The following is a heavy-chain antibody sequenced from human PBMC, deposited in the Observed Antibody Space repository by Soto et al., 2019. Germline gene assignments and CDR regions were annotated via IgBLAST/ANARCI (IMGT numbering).Heavy chain of an antibody. CDR2: INHSGST. J-gene: IGHJ4*02. Sequence: LSLTCAVYGGSFSGYYWSWIRQPPGKGLEWIGEINHSGSTNYNPSLKSRVTISVDTSKNQFSLKLSSVTAADTAVYYCARGHFRAGPFDYWGQGTLVTSPQ. CDR3: ARGHFRAGPFDY. D-gene: IGHD6-19*01. V-gene: IGHV4-34*01. CDR1: GGSFSGYY.